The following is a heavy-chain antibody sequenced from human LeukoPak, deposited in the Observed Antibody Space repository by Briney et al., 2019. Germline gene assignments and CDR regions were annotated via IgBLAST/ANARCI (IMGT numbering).Heavy chain of an antibody. Sequence: SETLSLTCTVSGGSISSSSYYWGWIRQPPGRGLEWIGSIYYSGSTYYNPSLKSRVTISVDTSKNQFSLKLSSVTAADTAVYYCARRDYGGNFPFDYWGQGTLVTVSS. V-gene: IGHV4-39*01. CDR3: ARRDYGGNFPFDY. CDR1: GGSISSSSYY. CDR2: IYYSGST. D-gene: IGHD4-23*01. J-gene: IGHJ4*02.